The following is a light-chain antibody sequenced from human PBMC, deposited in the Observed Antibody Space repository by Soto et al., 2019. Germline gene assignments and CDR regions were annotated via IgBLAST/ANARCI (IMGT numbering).Light chain of an antibody. J-gene: IGLJ1*01. Sequence: QSALTQPAAVSGSPGQSITISCTGTSSDVGEYNLVSWYQQHPGKAPKVIIYEVSKRPSGVSNRFSGSKSGTSASLAISGLQSEDEADYYCEAWDDRLNGPVFGTGTKLTVL. V-gene: IGLV2-14*02. CDR1: SSDVGEYNL. CDR3: EAWDDRLNGPV. CDR2: EVS.